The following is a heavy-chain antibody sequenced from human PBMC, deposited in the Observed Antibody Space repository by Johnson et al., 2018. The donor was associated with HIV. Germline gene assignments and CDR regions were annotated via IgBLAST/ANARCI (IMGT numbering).Heavy chain of an antibody. V-gene: IGHV3-33*06. Sequence: EQLVESGGGVVQPGRSLRLSCAASGFTFSNYGMHWVRQAPGKGLEWVAVIWFDGNNKHYSDSVKGRFTISRDNSNNILYLQMNSLRVEDTAVYYCAKVAVATAAGGVALDIWGPGTMVTVS. CDR2: IWFDGNNK. J-gene: IGHJ3*02. CDR1: GFTFSNYG. CDR3: AKVAVATAAGGVALDI. D-gene: IGHD6-13*01.